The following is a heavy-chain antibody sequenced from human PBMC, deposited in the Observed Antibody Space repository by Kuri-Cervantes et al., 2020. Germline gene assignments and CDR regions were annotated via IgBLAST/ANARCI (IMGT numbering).Heavy chain of an antibody. J-gene: IGHJ3*02. CDR3: ARGLLDDAFDI. V-gene: IGHV2-70*04. CDR1: GFSLSTSGMR. CDR2: IDWDDDK. Sequence: SGPTLVKPTQTLTLTCYFSGFSLSTSGMRASWIRQPPGKALEWLARIDWDDDKFYSTSLKTRLTISKDTSKNQVVLTMTNMDLVDTATYYCARGLLDDAFDIWGQGTMVTVSS. D-gene: IGHD2-21*02.